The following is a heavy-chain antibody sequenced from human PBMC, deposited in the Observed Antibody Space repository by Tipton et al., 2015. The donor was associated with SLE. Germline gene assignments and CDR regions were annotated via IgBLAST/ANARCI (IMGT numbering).Heavy chain of an antibody. D-gene: IGHD4/OR15-4a*01. Sequence: TLSLTCAFYGGSFSVYYWTWIRQPPGRGLEWIGEINHSGSTNYNPSLKSRVTISVDTSKNQFSLKLRSVTAADAAVYYCARRCAKGLGYWGQGPLVTVSS. CDR3: ARRCAKGLGY. V-gene: IGHV4-34*01. CDR1: GGSFSVYY. J-gene: IGHJ4*02. CDR2: INHSGST.